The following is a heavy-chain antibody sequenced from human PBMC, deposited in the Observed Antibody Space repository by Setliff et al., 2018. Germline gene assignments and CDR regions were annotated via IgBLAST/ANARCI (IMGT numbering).Heavy chain of an antibody. CDR1: GGSISSGGYY. CDR2: IYYSGST. D-gene: IGHD3-3*01. V-gene: IGHV4-31*03. CDR3: ASTLEWLLWGNFNYYYYMDV. J-gene: IGHJ6*03. Sequence: KTSETLSLTCTVSGGSISSGGYYWSWIRQHPGKGLEWIGYIYYSGSTYYNPSLKSRVTISVDTSKNQFSLKLSSVTAADTAVYYCASTLEWLLWGNFNYYYYMDVWGKGTTVTVSS.